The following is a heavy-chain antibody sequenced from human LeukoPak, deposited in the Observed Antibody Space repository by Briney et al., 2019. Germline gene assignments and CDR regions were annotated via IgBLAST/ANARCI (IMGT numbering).Heavy chain of an antibody. D-gene: IGHD1-26*01. Sequence: SETLSLTCTVSGGSISSYYWSWIRQPPGKGLEWIGYIYTSGSTNYKPSLKSRVTISVDTSKNQFSLKLSSVTAADTAVYYCARLLPLSGSYSYYYYYMDVWGKGTTVTVSS. J-gene: IGHJ6*03. CDR1: GGSISSYY. CDR2: IYTSGST. CDR3: ARLLPLSGSYSYYYYYMDV. V-gene: IGHV4-4*09.